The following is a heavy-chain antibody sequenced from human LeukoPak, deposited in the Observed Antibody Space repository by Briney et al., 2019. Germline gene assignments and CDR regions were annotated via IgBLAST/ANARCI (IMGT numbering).Heavy chain of an antibody. V-gene: IGHV3-66*01. Sequence: GASLRLSCEVSGFNVITNYMNWVRQAPGKGLEWVSVIYGIAYTNYAYSVRGRFIISRDKSENTLYLQMNDLTADDTAVYFCARESVGRRPSHHFDYWGQGTLVTVSS. CDR1: GFNVITNY. D-gene: IGHD1-26*01. CDR2: IYGIAYT. CDR3: ARESVGRRPSHHFDY. J-gene: IGHJ4*02.